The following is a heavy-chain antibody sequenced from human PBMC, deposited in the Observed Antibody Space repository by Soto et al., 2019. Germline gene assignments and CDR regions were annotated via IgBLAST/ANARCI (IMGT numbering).Heavy chain of an antibody. CDR2: IYYTGTT. V-gene: IGHV4-39*07. D-gene: IGHD2-2*01. Sequence: SETLSLTCTVSGGSISSSSYYWGWIRQPPGKGLEWIGSIYYTGTTNYIPSLKSRVTMSVDKPKNQFSLNLTSVTAADTAVYYCARVISSRDEYFDYWGQGTVVTVSS. J-gene: IGHJ4*02. CDR3: ARVISSRDEYFDY. CDR1: GGSISSSSYY.